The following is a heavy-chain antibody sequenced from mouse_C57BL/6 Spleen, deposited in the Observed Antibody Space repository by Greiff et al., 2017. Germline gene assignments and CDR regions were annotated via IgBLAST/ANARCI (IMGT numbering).Heavy chain of an antibody. CDR3: ARHEGYDGYYYFDY. Sequence: EVQRVESGGGLVKPGGSLKLSCAASGFTFSSYGMSWVRQTPDKRLEWVATISSGGSYTYYPDSVKGRFTISRDNAKNTLYLQMSSLKSEDTAMYYCARHEGYDGYYYFDYWGQGTTLTVSS. D-gene: IGHD2-3*01. CDR2: ISSGGSYT. J-gene: IGHJ2*01. CDR1: GFTFSSYG. V-gene: IGHV5-6*01.